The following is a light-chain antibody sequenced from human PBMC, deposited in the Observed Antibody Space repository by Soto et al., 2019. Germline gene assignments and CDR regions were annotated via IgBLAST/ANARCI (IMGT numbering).Light chain of an antibody. J-gene: IGKJ1*01. CDR3: QQSYSTSWT. V-gene: IGKV1-39*01. CDR1: QSISSY. Sequence: IPLTQSPSSLSSSVGGRVPITFPASQSISSYLNWYQQKPGKAPKLLIYAASSLQSGVPSRFSGSRSGTDFTLTISSLQPEDFATYYCQQSYSTSWTFGQGTKVDIK. CDR2: AAS.